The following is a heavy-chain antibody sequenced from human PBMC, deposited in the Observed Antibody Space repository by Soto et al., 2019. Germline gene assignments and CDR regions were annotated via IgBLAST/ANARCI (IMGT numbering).Heavy chain of an antibody. CDR3: ARERLSYCSSTSYYTGYYGMDV. J-gene: IGHJ6*02. Sequence: PSETLSLTCTVSGGYISSGGYYWSWIRQHPGKGLEWIGYIYYSGSTYYNPSLKSRVTISVDTSKNQFSLKLSSVTAADTAVYYCARERLSYCSSTSYYTGYYGMDVWGQGTTVTVSS. V-gene: IGHV4-31*03. CDR1: GGYISSGGYY. D-gene: IGHD2-2*02. CDR2: IYYSGST.